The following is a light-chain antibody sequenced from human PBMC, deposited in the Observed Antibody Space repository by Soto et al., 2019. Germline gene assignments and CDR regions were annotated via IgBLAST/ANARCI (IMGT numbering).Light chain of an antibody. CDR3: HQYVSWT. CDR1: QSVSSN. Sequence: EIVLTQSPATLSVSPVERATRCCRSSQSVSSNLAWYQQKPGQAPRLLIYGASTRATGIPDRFSGSGSGTDFTLTISRLEPEDFAVYYCHQYVSWTFGQGTKVDI. V-gene: IGKV3-20*01. J-gene: IGKJ1*01. CDR2: GAS.